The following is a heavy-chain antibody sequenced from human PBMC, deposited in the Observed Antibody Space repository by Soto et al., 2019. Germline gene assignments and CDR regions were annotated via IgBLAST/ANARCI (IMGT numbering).Heavy chain of an antibody. Sequence: GESLKISCAASGFTFSSYAMSWVRQAPGKGLEWVSAISGSGGSTYYADSVKGRFTISRDNSKNTLYLQMNSLRAEDTAVYYCANLMYYYGSGSYYTPFNYYYGMDVWGQGTTVTVSS. CDR1: GFTFSSYA. V-gene: IGHV3-23*01. CDR2: ISGSGGST. CDR3: ANLMYYYGSGSYYTPFNYYYGMDV. D-gene: IGHD3-10*01. J-gene: IGHJ6*02.